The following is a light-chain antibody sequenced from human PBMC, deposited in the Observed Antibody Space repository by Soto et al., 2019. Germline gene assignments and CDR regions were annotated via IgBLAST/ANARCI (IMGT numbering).Light chain of an antibody. CDR2: AAS. CDR1: QSISRY. J-gene: IGKJ1*01. V-gene: IGKV1-39*01. Sequence: DIQMTQSPSSLSASVGDRVTITCRASQSISRYLNWYQQKQGKAPKLLIYAASSLQSGVPSRFSGSGSGTDFTLTISSLQPEDFATYYCQQSYNTPPTFGQGTKVDI. CDR3: QQSYNTPPT.